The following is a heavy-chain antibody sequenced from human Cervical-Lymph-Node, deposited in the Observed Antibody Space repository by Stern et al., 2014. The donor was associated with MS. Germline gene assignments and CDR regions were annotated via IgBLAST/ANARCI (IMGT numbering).Heavy chain of an antibody. CDR2: IIASLGIP. J-gene: IGHJ6*02. Sequence: QMQLVESGAEVKKPGSSVRVSCKAYGGTFHMYTINWMRQAPGQGLALMGTIIASLGIPNYAQRFHGRVPITTYTGVPYLPVHSPTSDDTAVYSCARRFNYGPRAAQPMDVWGQGTPVTVSS. V-gene: IGHV1-69*09. D-gene: IGHD3-16*01. CDR3: ARRFNYGPRAAQPMDV. CDR1: GGTFHMYT.